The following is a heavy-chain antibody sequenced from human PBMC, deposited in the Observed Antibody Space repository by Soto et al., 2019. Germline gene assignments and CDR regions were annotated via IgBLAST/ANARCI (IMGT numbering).Heavy chain of an antibody. J-gene: IGHJ6*02. D-gene: IGHD5-18*01. CDR3: ARDGDTAMAYYYYGMDV. Sequence: GSLRLSCAASGFTFSSYGMHWVRQAPGKGLEWVAVIWYDGSNKYYADSVKGRFTISRDNSKNTLYLQMNSLRAEDTAVYYCARDGDTAMAYYYYGMDVWGQGTTVTVSS. V-gene: IGHV3-33*01. CDR1: GFTFSSYG. CDR2: IWYDGSNK.